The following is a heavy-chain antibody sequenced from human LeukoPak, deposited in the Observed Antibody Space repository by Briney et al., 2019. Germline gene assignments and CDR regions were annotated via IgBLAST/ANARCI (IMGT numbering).Heavy chain of an antibody. D-gene: IGHD4-11*01. V-gene: IGHV4-34*01. J-gene: IGHJ4*02. Sequence: KSSETLSLTCAVYGGSFSGYYWNWIRQPPGKGLEWSGEINHSGSTNYNPSLKSRVTISLDTSKNQFSLRLSSVTAADTAVYYCARAEINDYSRYWGQGIPVIVSS. CDR3: ARAEINDYSRY. CDR1: GGSFSGYY. CDR2: INHSGST.